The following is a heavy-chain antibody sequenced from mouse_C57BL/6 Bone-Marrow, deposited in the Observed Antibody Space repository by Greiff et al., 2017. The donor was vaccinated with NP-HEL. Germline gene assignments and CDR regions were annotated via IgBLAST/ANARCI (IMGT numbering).Heavy chain of an antibody. CDR3: ARHNYYGSPYYAMDY. J-gene: IGHJ4*01. CDR1: GFTFSDYY. D-gene: IGHD1-1*01. Sequence: DVQLVESGGGLVQPGGSLKLSCAASGFTFSDYYMYWVRQTPEKRLEWVAYISNGGGSTYYPDTVKGRFTISRDNAKNTLYLQMSRLKSEDTAMYYCARHNYYGSPYYAMDYWGQGTSVTVSS. V-gene: IGHV5-12*01. CDR2: ISNGGGST.